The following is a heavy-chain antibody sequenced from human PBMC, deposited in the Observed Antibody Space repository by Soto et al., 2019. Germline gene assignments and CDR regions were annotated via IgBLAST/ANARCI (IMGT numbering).Heavy chain of an antibody. CDR3: SRDRDGYNYDY. CDR2: IYYSGST. D-gene: IGHD5-12*01. V-gene: IGHV4-59*01. J-gene: IGHJ4*01. Sequence: SETLSLTCTVSGGSISSYYWSWIRQPPGKGLEWIGYIYYSGSTNYNPSLKSRVTISVDTSKNQFSLKLSSVTAADTAVYFCSRDRDGYNYDYWGQGTLVTGSS. CDR1: GGSISSYY.